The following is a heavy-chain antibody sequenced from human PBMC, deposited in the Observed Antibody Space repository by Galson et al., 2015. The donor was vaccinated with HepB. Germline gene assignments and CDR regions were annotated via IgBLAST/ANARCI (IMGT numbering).Heavy chain of an antibody. J-gene: IGHJ4*02. V-gene: IGHV5-10-1*01. D-gene: IGHD6-13*01. Sequence: GHVTISADKSISTAYLQWSSLKASDTAMYYCARPDSIAAAAHFDYWGQGTLVTVSS. CDR3: ARPDSIAAAAHFDY.